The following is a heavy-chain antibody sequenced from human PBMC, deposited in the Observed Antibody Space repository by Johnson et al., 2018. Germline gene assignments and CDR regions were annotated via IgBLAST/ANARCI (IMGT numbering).Heavy chain of an antibody. J-gene: IGHJ3*01. CDR2: IWYDGSNK. CDR1: GFTFSSYG. V-gene: IGHV3-33*01. Sequence: QVQLVQSGGGVVQPGRSLRLSCAASGFTFSSYGMHWVRQAPGKGLEWVAVIWYDGSNKYYADSVKGRFPISRDNSKNTRYLQMNSLRAEDTAVYYCAREADSHDAFDVWGQGTMVTVSS. D-gene: IGHD2-15*01. CDR3: AREADSHDAFDV.